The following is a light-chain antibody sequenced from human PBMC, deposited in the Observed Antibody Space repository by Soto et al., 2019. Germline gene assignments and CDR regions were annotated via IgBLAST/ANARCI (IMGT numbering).Light chain of an antibody. CDR1: QSVSSN. Sequence: EIVLTQSPATLSLSPGERATLSCRASQSVSSNLAWYQQKPGQAPRLLIYGASTRATGIPARFSGSGSGTEFTLTISSLQSEDFAVYYCQQYKTWPPLTFGGGTKVDIK. V-gene: IGKV3-15*01. CDR2: GAS. CDR3: QQYKTWPPLT. J-gene: IGKJ4*01.